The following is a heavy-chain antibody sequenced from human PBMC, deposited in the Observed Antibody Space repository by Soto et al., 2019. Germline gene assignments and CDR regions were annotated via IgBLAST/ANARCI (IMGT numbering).Heavy chain of an antibody. CDR2: ISFDGKKK. CDR1: GFVFSDFG. D-gene: IGHD3-22*01. Sequence: QVQLVESGGGVVQPGRSLRLSCVGSGFVFSDFGMHWVRQAPGKGLEWVAVISFDGKKKYYADSVKGRFSISRDNSKNTVSLQINSLGAEDTAVYYCAKNRRMIVAVIDAFDNWGQGTMVTVSS. J-gene: IGHJ3*02. V-gene: IGHV3-30*18. CDR3: AKNRRMIVAVIDAFDN.